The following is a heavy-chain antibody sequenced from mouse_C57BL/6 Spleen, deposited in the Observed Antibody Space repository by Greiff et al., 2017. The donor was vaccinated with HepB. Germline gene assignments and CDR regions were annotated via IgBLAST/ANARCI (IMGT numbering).Heavy chain of an antibody. J-gene: IGHJ2*01. CDR3: TRGGLGYFDY. V-gene: IGHV6-6*01. Sequence: EVNVVESGGGLVQPGGSMKLSCAASGFTFSDAWMDWVRQSPEKGLEWVAEIRNKANNHATYYAESVKGRFTISRDDSKSSVYLQMNSLRAEDTGIYYCTRGGLGYFDYWGQGTTLTVSS. CDR1: GFTFSDAW. D-gene: IGHD2-13*01. CDR2: IRNKANNHAT.